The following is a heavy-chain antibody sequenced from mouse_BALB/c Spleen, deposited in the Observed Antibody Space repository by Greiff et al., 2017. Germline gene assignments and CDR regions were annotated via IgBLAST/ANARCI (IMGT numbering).Heavy chain of an antibody. CDR2: ISTYYGDA. V-gene: IGHV1S137*01. CDR1: GYTFTDYA. CDR3: AIKDDDGARAWFAY. D-gene: IGHD1-3*01. J-gene: IGHJ3*01. Sequence: QVQLQQSGAELVRPGVSVKISCKGSGYTFTDYAMHWVKQSHAKSLEWIGVISTYYGDASYNQKFKGKATMTVDKSSSTAYMELARLTSEDSAIYYCAIKDDDGARAWFAYWGQGTLVTVSA.